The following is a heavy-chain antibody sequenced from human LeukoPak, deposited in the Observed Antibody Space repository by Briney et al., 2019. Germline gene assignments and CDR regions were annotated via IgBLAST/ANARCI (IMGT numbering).Heavy chain of an antibody. CDR3: ARGVRGGSYFAYYYMDV. CDR2: INHSGST. Sequence: SETLCLTCAVYGGSFSGYYWSWIRQPPGKGLEWIGEINHSGSTNYNPSLKSRVTISVDTSKNQFSLKLSSVTAADTAVYYCARGVRGGSYFAYYYMDVWGKGTTVTVSS. V-gene: IGHV4-34*01. J-gene: IGHJ6*03. D-gene: IGHD1-26*01. CDR1: GGSFSGYY.